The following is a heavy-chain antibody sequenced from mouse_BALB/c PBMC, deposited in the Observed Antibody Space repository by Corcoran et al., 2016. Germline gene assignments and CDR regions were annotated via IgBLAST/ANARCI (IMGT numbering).Heavy chain of an antibody. CDR2: ILPGSGST. D-gene: IGHD2-10*01. CDR1: GYTFSSYW. V-gene: IGHV1-9*01. CDR3: VSSGLLWPMDY. J-gene: IGHJ4*01. Sequence: QVQLQQSGAELMKPGASVKISCKATGYTFSSYWIEWVKQRPGHGLEWIGEILPGSGSTNYNEKFKGKATFTADTSSNTAYMQLSSLTSEDSAVYYCVSSGLLWPMDYWGQGTSVTVSS.